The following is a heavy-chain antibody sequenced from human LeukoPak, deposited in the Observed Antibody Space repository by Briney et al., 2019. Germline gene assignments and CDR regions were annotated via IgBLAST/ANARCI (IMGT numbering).Heavy chain of an antibody. J-gene: IGHJ4*02. Sequence: SETLSLTCTVSGGPISSGGYYWSWIRQPPGKALEWIGYIYYSGNAYYSPSLKSRVSMSIHKSESQFSLQLTSVTAADTAIYYCAGGMPTVATFNYWGQGTLVPVSS. D-gene: IGHD4-17*01. V-gene: IGHV4-31*03. CDR3: AGGMPTVATFNY. CDR2: IYYSGNA. CDR1: GGPISSGGYY.